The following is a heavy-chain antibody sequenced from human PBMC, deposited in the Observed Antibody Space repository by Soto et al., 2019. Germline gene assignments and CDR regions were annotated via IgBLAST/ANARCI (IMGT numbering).Heavy chain of an antibody. J-gene: IGHJ4*02. CDR3: AKCLGSCGWHRIFDY. CDR2: ISGSGGST. CDR1: GFTFSSYA. Sequence: GGSLRLSCAASGFTFSSYAMSWVRQAPGKGLEWVSAISGSGGSTYYADSVKGRFTISRDNSKNTLYLQMNSLRAEDTAAYYCAKCLGSCGWHRIFDYWGQGTLVTVSS. D-gene: IGHD6-19*01. V-gene: IGHV3-23*01.